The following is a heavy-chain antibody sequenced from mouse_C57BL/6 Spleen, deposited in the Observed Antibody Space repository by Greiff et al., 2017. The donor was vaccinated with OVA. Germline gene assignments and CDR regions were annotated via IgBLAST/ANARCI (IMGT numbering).Heavy chain of an antibody. CDR3: ARWSYSNYVFAY. Sequence: EVQLQESGPELVKPGASVNIPCKASGYTFTDYNMDWVKQSHGKSLEWIGDINPNNGGTIYNQKFKGKATLTVDKSSSTAYMELRSLTSEDTAVYYCARWSYSNYVFAYWGQGTLVTVSA. J-gene: IGHJ3*01. D-gene: IGHD2-5*01. CDR2: INPNNGGT. V-gene: IGHV1-18*01. CDR1: GYTFTDYN.